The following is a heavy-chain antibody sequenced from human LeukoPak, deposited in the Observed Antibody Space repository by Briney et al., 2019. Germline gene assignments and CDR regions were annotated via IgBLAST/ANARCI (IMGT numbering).Heavy chain of an antibody. CDR2: IYYSGST. V-gene: IGHV4-59*08. CDR1: GGSISSYY. D-gene: IGHD4-17*01. CDR3: ARVGDDYGDYYYGMDV. J-gene: IGHJ6*02. Sequence: SETLSLTCTVSGGSISSYYWSWIRQPPGKGLEWIGYIYYSGSTYYNPSLKSRVTISVDTSKNQFSLKLSSVTAADTAVHYCARVGDDYGDYYYGMDVWGQGTTVTVSS.